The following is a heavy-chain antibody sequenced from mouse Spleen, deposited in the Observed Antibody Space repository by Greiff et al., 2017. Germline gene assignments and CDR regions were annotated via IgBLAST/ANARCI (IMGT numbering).Heavy chain of an antibody. CDR1: GYTFTSYW. D-gene: IGHD1-1*01. CDR3: ARGYYYGSSYVYAMDY. CDR2: IDPSDSET. J-gene: IGHJ4*01. Sequence: QVQLQQPGAELVRPGSSVKLSCKASGYTFTSYWMHWVKQRPIQGLEWIGNIDPSDSETHYNQKFKDKATLTVDKSSSTAYMQLSSLTSEDSAVYYCARGYYYGSSYVYAMDYWGQGTSVTVSS. V-gene: IGHV1-52*01.